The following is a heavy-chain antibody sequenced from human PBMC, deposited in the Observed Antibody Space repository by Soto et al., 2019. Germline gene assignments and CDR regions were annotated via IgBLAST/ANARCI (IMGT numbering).Heavy chain of an antibody. V-gene: IGHV4-30-4*01. CDR2: IYNSEST. CDR3: ARMSYYYDSSGYYYGYDY. Sequence: PSENLSLTGTVSGGSISSGDYYWSWIRQPPGKGLEWIGYIYNSESTSFFPPLRSRLTISVDTSKNQFSLKLSSVTDADTAVYYCARMSYYYDSSGYYYGYDYWGQGTLVTVSS. CDR1: GGSISSGDYY. D-gene: IGHD3-22*01. J-gene: IGHJ4*02.